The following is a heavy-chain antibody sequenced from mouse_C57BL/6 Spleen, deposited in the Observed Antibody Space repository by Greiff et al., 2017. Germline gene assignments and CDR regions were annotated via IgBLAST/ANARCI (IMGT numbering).Heavy chain of an antibody. D-gene: IGHD3-3*01. J-gene: IGHJ2*01. Sequence: EVKLVESGGDLVKPGGSLKLSCAASGFTFSSYGMSWVRQTPDKRLEWVATISSGGSYTYYTDSVKGRFTISRDNAKNTLYPQLSSLKSEDTAMYYCARPSLGQGYYFDYWGQGTTLTVSS. V-gene: IGHV5-6*01. CDR2: ISSGGSYT. CDR3: ARPSLGQGYYFDY. CDR1: GFTFSSYG.